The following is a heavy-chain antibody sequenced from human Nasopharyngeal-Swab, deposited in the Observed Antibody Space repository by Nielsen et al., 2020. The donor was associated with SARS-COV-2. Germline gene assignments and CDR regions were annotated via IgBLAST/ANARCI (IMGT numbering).Heavy chain of an antibody. CDR1: GFTFSNIW. D-gene: IGHD3-16*01. J-gene: IGHJ3*01. CDR2: IKSKSDGGAT. Sequence: GESLKISCATSGFTFSNIWMGWVRQAPGKGLEWLGRIKSKSDGGATDYAAPVKGRFTISRDDSINTLYLQMNSLKTEDTAVYFCTTAYLGAFDFWGQGTMVTVSS. CDR3: TTAYLGAFDF. V-gene: IGHV3-15*01.